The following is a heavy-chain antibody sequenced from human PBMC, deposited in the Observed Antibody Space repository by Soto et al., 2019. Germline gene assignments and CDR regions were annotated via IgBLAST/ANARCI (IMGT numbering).Heavy chain of an antibody. CDR3: ASSVGSGSYYRPPNYYYYGMDV. CDR2: IDPSGSYT. Sequence: GESLKISCKGPGYSFTSYWISWVRQMPGKGLEWMGRIDPSGSYTNYSPSFQGHVTISADKSISTAYLQWSSLKASDTAMYYCASSVGSGSYYRPPNYYYYGMDVWGQGTTVTVSS. V-gene: IGHV5-10-1*01. J-gene: IGHJ6*02. D-gene: IGHD3-10*01. CDR1: GYSFTSYW.